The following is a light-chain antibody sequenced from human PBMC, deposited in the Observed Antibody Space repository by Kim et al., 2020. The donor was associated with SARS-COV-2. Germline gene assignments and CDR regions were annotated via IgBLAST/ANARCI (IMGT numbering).Light chain of an antibody. CDR3: QRYGTTPRP. CDR1: QTISNSY. J-gene: IGKJ2*01. Sequence: LSPGERATRSCRASQTISNSYLAWYQQKPGQAPRLLIYGASTRATGIPDRFSGSGSETDFTLTISRLEPEDFAVYYCQRYGTTPRPFGQGTKLEI. CDR2: GAS. V-gene: IGKV3-20*01.